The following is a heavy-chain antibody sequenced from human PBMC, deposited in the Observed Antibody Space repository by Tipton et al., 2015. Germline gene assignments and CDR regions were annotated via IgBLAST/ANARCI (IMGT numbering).Heavy chain of an antibody. CDR1: AYSISSDYY. Sequence: TLSLTCAVSAYSISSDYYWGWIRQSPSRGLEWLGRTYYRSNWNNDYAVSVKSRITINSDTSKYQFSLQLNSVTPEDTAVYYCARGRNNAFDIWGQGSLVSVSS. J-gene: IGHJ3*02. CDR2: TYYRSNWNN. CDR3: ARGRNNAFDI. V-gene: IGHV6-1*01.